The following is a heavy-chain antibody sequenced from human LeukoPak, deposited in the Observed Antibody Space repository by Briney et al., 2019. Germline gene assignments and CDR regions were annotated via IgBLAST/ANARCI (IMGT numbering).Heavy chain of an antibody. D-gene: IGHD6-13*01. Sequence: SSETLSLTCTVSGGSISSYYWSWIRQPPGKGLEWIGYIYYSGSTNHNPSLKSRLTISVDTYENQFSLKLSSVTAADTAVYYCASLSGIAAAVVMGGFDYWGQGTLVTVSS. J-gene: IGHJ4*02. V-gene: IGHV4-59*01. CDR1: GGSISSYY. CDR3: ASLSGIAAAVVMGGFDY. CDR2: IYYSGST.